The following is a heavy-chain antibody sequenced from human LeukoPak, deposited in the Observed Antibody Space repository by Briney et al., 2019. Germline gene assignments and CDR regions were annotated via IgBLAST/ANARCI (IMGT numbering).Heavy chain of an antibody. D-gene: IGHD6-19*01. CDR3: AKGAIAVAGTFYFDY. Sequence: PGRSLRLACAASGFTFDDDAMDSVRQAPGKGLEWVSGISWNSGSIGYADSVKGRFTISRDNDKNYLYLQMNSLRAEDTALYYCAKGAIAVAGTFYFDYWGQGTLVTVSS. CDR2: ISWNSGSI. CDR1: GFTFDDDA. V-gene: IGHV3-9*01. J-gene: IGHJ4*02.